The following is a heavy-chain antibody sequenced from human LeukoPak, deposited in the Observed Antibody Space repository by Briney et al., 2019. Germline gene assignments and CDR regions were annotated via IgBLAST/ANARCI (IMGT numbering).Heavy chain of an antibody. CDR3: ATVGYGYGAFDH. CDR1: GYTLIEIS. V-gene: IGHV1-24*01. Sequence: ASVKVSCKVSGYTLIEISMYWGRRAAGKRVEWMGGIDREDGQTIYAQKFQGRVSMTEDTSTDTAYMEVRRLTSEDTAFYYCATVGYGYGAFDHWGQGTLVTVSS. CDR2: IDREDGQT. J-gene: IGHJ4*02. D-gene: IGHD5-18*01.